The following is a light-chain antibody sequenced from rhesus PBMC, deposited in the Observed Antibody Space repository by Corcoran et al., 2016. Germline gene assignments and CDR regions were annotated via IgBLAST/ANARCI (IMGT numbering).Light chain of an antibody. CDR2: YAS. CDR1: QNVGNN. CDR3: QQSSKLYS. J-gene: IGKJ2*01. V-gene: IGKV3-24*04. Sequence: TVVTQSPATLSLSPGERATLSCGASQNVGNNLAWYQQKPGQAPRLPIYYASTRPTGIPDRFSGSGSGTDFTLTSSSLEHEDVGVYYCQQSSKLYSFGQGTKVEIK.